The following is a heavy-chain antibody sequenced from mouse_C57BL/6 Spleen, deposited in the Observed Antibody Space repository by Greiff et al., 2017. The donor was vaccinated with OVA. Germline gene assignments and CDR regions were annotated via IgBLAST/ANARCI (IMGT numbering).Heavy chain of an antibody. V-gene: IGHV7-3*01. J-gene: IGHJ4*01. CDR3: ARDDYYAMDY. Sequence: EVQLVESGGGLVQPGGSLSLSCAASGFTFTDYYMSWVRQPPGKALAWLGFIRNKANGYTTEYSASVKGRFTISRDNSQSILYLQMNALRAEDSATYYCARDDYYAMDYWGQGTSVTVSS. CDR1: GFTFTDYY. CDR2: IRNKANGYTT.